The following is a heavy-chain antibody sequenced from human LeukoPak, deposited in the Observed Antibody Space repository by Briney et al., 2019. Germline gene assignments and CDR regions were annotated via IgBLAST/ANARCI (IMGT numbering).Heavy chain of an antibody. CDR1: GFIFSDYA. CDR3: ARPFHKFFDY. V-gene: IGHV3-23*01. D-gene: IGHD3-3*02. CDR2: IHDDGVAT. Sequence: TGGSLRLSCTPSGFIFSDYAMSWVRQAPGKGLEWVSLIHDDGVATYYADSVKGRFTISRDNSKNTLWLQMNSLRTEDTAVYYCARPFHKFFDYWGQGTLVTVSS. J-gene: IGHJ4*02.